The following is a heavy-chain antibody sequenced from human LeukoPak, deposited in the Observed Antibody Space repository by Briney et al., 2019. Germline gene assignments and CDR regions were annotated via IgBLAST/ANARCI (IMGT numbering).Heavy chain of an antibody. J-gene: IGHJ4*02. Sequence: GGSLRLSCAASGFTFRIYGMLWVRQAPGKGLEWVAVISYDGSNKYYADSVKGRFTISRDNSKNTLYLQMNSLRAEDTAVYYCAKDRSGSFCDYWGQGTLVTAS. CDR3: AKDRSGSFCDY. V-gene: IGHV3-30*18. CDR2: ISYDGSNK. CDR1: GFTFRIYG. D-gene: IGHD3-10*01.